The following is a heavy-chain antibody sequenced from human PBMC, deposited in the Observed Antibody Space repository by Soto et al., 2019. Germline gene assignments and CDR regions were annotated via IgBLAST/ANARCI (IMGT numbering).Heavy chain of an antibody. J-gene: IGHJ6*02. CDR2: INPSGGST. CDR3: ARDHYGMDV. Sequence: ASVTVSCKASGYTFTSDYMHWVRQAPGQGLEWMGIINPSGGSTSYADSVKGRFTISRDNSKNTLYLQMNSLRAEDTAVYYCARDHYGMDVWGQGTTVTVSS. CDR1: GYTFTSDY. V-gene: IGHV1-46*04.